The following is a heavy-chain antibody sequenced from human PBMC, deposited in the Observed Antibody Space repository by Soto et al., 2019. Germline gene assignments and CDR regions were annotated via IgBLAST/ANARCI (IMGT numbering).Heavy chain of an antibody. CDR2: INHSGST. V-gene: IGHV4-34*01. D-gene: IGHD4-4*01. Sequence: LSLTCAVYGGSFSGYYWTWIRQPPGTGLEWMGEINHSGSTNYNPSLKSRVTISVDTSKNQFSLKLTSVTAADTSVYYCAGPYMTSDNWFDPWGKGTLVPVTS. CDR1: GGSFSGYY. J-gene: IGHJ5*02. CDR3: AGPYMTSDNWFDP.